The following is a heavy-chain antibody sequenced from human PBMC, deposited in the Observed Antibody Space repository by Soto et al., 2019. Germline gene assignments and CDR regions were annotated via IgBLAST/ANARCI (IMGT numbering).Heavy chain of an antibody. D-gene: IGHD1-26*01. Sequence: ASVKVSCKASGYTFTSYGISWVRQAPGQGLEWMGWISAYSGNTNYAQKLQGRVTMTTDTSTSTAYMELRSLRSDDTAVYYCARILSGVGGTKGAYFDYWGHGTLVTVSS. CDR1: GYTFTSYG. J-gene: IGHJ4*01. CDR2: ISAYSGNT. CDR3: ARILSGVGGTKGAYFDY. V-gene: IGHV1-18*01.